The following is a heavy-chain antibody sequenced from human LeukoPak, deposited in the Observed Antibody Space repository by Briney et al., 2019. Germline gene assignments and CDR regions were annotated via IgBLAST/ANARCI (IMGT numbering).Heavy chain of an antibody. CDR3: TRDTSTIWFDY. Sequence: SETLSLTCTVSGGSISSYYWSWIRQPAGKGLGWIGRIYTTGSTNYNPSLKSRVTMSVDTSKNQFSLKLSSVTAADTAVYYCTRDTSTIWFDYWGQGTLVTVSS. CDR2: IYTTGST. CDR1: GGSISSYY. J-gene: IGHJ4*02. V-gene: IGHV4-4*07. D-gene: IGHD2-2*01.